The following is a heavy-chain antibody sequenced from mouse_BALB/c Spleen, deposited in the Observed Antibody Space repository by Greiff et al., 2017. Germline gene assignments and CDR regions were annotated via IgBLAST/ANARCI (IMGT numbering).Heavy chain of an antibody. J-gene: IGHJ4*01. D-gene: IGHD2-2*01. Sequence: QVHVKQSGAELARPGASVKLSCKASGYTFTSYWMQWVKQRPGQGLEWIGAIYPGDGDTRYTQKFKGKATLTADKSSSTAYMQLSSLASEDSAVYYCARRDYGYPYYAMDYWGQGTSVTVSS. V-gene: IGHV1-87*01. CDR2: IYPGDGDT. CDR3: ARRDYGYPYYAMDY. CDR1: GYTFTSYW.